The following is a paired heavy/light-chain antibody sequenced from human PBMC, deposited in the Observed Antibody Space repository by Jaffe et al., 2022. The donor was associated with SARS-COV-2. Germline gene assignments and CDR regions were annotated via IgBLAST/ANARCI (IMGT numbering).Heavy chain of an antibody. D-gene: IGHD1-20*01. Sequence: QLQLQESGPGLVRPSETLSLTCTVSGGSISKSSYFWVWIRQPPGKGLEWIGNIYYNGDTYYNPSLKSRVTISVDTSKNQFSLKMRSVTVADTAVFYCARRHITVGETDWFDPWGQGILVTVSS. CDR2: IYYNGDT. J-gene: IGHJ5*02. V-gene: IGHV4-39*01. CDR1: GGSISKSSYF. CDR3: ARRHITVGETDWFDP.
Light chain of an antibody. CDR1: QSISSY. Sequence: DIQMTQSPSSLSASVGDRVTITCRASQSISSYLNWYQQKPGKAPNLLIYSTSTLQSGAPSRFSGSGSGTDFTLTISSLQPEDFATYYCQQSDSNPYTFGQGTKLEI. CDR2: STS. V-gene: IGKV1-39*01. CDR3: QQSDSNPYT. J-gene: IGKJ2*01.